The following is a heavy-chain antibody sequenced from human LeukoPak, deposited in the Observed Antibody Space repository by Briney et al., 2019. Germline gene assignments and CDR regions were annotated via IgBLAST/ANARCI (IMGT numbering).Heavy chain of an antibody. J-gene: IGHJ4*02. CDR1: GGTFSSYA. D-gene: IGHD5-18*01. V-gene: IGHV1-69*13. CDR3: ASVVGYSYGFDY. Sequence: SVKVSCKASGGTFSSYAISWVRQAPGQGLEWMGGIIPIFGTANYAQRFQGRVTITADESTSTAYMELSSLRSEDTAVYYCASVVGYSYGFDYWGQGTLVTVSS. CDR2: IIPIFGTA.